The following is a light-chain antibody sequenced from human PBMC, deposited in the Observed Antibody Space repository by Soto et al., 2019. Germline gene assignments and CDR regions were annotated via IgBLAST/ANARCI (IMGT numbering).Light chain of an antibody. Sequence: DIQMTQSPSSLSASVGDRVTITCGASQGIRHYLDWYQKKPGKVPKLLIYEASNLQSGVPSRLRGGGYGTEFTLTISSLKPEDVETYYCQNFDSDPQTFGQGTKVDIK. J-gene: IGKJ1*01. CDR2: EAS. CDR3: QNFDSDPQT. CDR1: QGIRHY. V-gene: IGKV1-27*01.